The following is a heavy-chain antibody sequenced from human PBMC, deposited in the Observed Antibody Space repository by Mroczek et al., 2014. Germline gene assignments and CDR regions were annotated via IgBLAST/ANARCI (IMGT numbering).Heavy chain of an antibody. CDR2: ISYDGSNK. J-gene: IGHJ6*03. Sequence: VQLLESGGGVVQPGRSLRLSCAASGFTFSSYAMHWVRQAPGKGLEWVAVISYDGSNKYYADSVKGRFTISRDNSKNTLYLQMNSLRAEDTAVYYCAREATPGPLYYYYMDVWGKGTTVTGLL. CDR1: GFTFSSYA. CDR3: AREATPGPLYYYYMDV. V-gene: IGHV3-30-3*01. D-gene: IGHD2-15*01.